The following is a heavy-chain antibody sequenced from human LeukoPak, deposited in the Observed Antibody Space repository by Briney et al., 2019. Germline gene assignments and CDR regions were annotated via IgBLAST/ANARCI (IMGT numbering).Heavy chain of an antibody. CDR3: ARRIGYCSGGSCYDNWFDP. D-gene: IGHD2-15*01. V-gene: IGHV5-51*01. CDR1: GYSFTSYW. J-gene: IGHJ5*02. CDR2: IYPGDSDT. Sequence: GESLKISCKGSGYSFTSYWIGWVRQMPGKGLERMGIIYPGDSDTRYSPSFQGQVTISADKSISTAYLQWSSLKASDTAMYYCARRIGYCSGGSCYDNWFDPWGQGTLVTVSS.